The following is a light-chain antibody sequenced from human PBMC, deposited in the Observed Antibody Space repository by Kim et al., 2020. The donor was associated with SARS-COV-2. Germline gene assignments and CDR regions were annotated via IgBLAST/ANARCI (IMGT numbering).Light chain of an antibody. CDR3: QQQDHITYP. V-gene: IGKV1-5*03. CDR1: HGNKEW. CDR2: ATS. J-gene: IGKJ2*01. Sequence: ATVGGRVTLHCPAKHGNKEWVALYQHKTGKAPKLLIFATSKLESEIPLRFSGSGSGTEFSLTNSSLQPDDSAIYYCQQQDHITYPCGQGTKLEI.